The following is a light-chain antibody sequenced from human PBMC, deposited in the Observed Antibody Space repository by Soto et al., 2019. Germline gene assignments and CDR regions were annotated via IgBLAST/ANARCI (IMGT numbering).Light chain of an antibody. Sequence: THGPSTLSGSVGDRVTITCRASQSVSSYLAWYQQKPGQAPRLLIYDASNRATGIPARFSGSGSGTDFTLTISILEPEDFAVYYCQQRSNWTPITFGQGTRLEIK. CDR1: QSVSSY. V-gene: IGKV3-11*01. CDR2: DAS. J-gene: IGKJ5*01. CDR3: QQRSNWTPIT.